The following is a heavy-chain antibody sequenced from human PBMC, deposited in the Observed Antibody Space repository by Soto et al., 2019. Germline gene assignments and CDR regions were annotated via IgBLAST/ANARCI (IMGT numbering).Heavy chain of an antibody. D-gene: IGHD1-26*01. CDR1: GGSISSYY. CDR2: IYYSGRT. Sequence: SETLSLTCTVSGGSISSYYWSWIRQPPGKGLEWIGYIYYSGRTNYNPSLKSRVTISVDTSKKQFSLKLSSVTAADTAVYYCARRYGGNFDSWGQGTLVTVSS. J-gene: IGHJ4*02. V-gene: IGHV4-59*01. CDR3: ARRYGGNFDS.